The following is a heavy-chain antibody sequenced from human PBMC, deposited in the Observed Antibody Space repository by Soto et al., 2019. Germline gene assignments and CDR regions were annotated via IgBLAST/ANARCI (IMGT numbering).Heavy chain of an antibody. CDR2: INHSGST. CDR1: GGSFSGYY. J-gene: IGHJ4*02. CDR3: ARSKGVDQLLSLTY. Sequence: QVQLQQWGAGLLKPSETLSLTCAVYGGSFSGYYWSWIRQPPGKGLEWIGEINHSGSTNYNPSLKSRVTISVDTSKNQFSLKLSSVTAADTAVYYCARSKGVDQLLSLTYWGQGTLVTVSS. D-gene: IGHD2-2*01. V-gene: IGHV4-34*01.